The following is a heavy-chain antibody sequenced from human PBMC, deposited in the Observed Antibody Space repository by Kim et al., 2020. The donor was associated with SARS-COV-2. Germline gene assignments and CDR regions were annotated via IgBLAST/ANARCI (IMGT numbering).Heavy chain of an antibody. V-gene: IGHV3-7*01. J-gene: IGHJ5*02. CDR1: GFTFSNYW. CDR3: ARGAGSSVFDT. D-gene: IGHD1-26*01. CDR2: IKHDGSGQ. Sequence: GGSLRLSCAASGFTFSNYWMTWVRQTPGKGLEWVASIKHDGSGQYYVDSLKGRFTISRDNAKNSLYLQMNSLRAEDTALYHCARGAGSSVFDTWGQGTLV.